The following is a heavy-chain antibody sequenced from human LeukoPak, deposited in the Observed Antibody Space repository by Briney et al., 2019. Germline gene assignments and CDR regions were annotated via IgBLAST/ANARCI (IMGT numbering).Heavy chain of an antibody. J-gene: IGHJ5*02. CDR1: GFTFDDYA. CDR3: AKANGGNSIGWFDP. D-gene: IGHD4-23*01. V-gene: IGHV3-9*01. CDR2: ISWNSGSI. Sequence: GRSLRLSCAASGFTFDDYAMHWARQAPGKGLEWVSGISWNSGSIGYADSVKGRFTISRDNAKNSLYLQMNSLRAEDTALYYCAKANGGNSIGWFDPWGQGTLVTVSS.